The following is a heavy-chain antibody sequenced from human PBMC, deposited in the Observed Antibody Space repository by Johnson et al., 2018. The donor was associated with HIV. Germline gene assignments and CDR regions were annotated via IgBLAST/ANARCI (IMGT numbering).Heavy chain of an antibody. CDR1: GFTFSSYA. V-gene: IGHV3-30*04. CDR3: ARDRYPLGREVDAFDI. D-gene: IGHD3-16*01. CDR2: ISYDGSYK. Sequence: QVQLVESGGGVVQPGRSLRLSCAASGFTFSSYAMHWVRQAPGKGLEWVAVISYDGSYKYYADSVKGRFTISRDNSKNTLFLQMNSLRPEDTAVYFCARDRYPLGREVDAFDIWGQGTMVTVSS. J-gene: IGHJ3*02.